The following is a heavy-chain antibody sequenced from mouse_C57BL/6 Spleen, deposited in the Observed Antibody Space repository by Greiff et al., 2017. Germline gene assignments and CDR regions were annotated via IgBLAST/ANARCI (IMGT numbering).Heavy chain of an antibody. V-gene: IGHV14-2*01. J-gene: IGHJ4*01. D-gene: IGHD2-3*01. CDR2: IDPEDGET. CDR1: GFNIKDYY. Sequence: VQLQQSGAELVKPGASVKLSCTASGFNIKDYYMHWVKQRTEQGLEWIGRIDPEDGETKYAPKFQGKATLTADTSSNTAYLQLSSLTSEDTAVYYCARSGDGYTYAMDYWGQGTSVTVSA. CDR3: ARSGDGYTYAMDY.